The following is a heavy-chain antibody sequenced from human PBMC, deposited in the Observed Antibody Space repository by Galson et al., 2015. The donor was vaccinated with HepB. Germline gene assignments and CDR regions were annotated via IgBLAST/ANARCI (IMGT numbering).Heavy chain of an antibody. CDR2: TYYRSKWSH. V-gene: IGHV6-1*01. D-gene: IGHD3-22*01. Sequence: CAISGDSVSTNSAAWFWIRQSPSRGLEWLGRTYYRSKWSHDYAESVKSRIIINPDTSKNQFSLQLNSVTPDDTAVYYCARVPGVEVNRGYFDFWGQGTLVTVSS. CDR3: ARVPGVEVNRGYFDF. CDR1: GDSVSTNSAA. J-gene: IGHJ4*02.